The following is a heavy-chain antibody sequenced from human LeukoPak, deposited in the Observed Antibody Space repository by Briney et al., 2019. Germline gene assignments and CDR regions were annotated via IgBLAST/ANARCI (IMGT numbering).Heavy chain of an antibody. CDR3: ARDPRSSTSYQYYYMDV. CDR1: GFPLSSYS. Sequence: GGSLSLSCAASGFPLSSYSMNWVPQAPGKGLEGISYFSSSSSTIDYADSVKGRFTISRDNAKNSLYLQMNSLRAEDTAVYYCARDPRSSTSYQYYYMDVWGKGTTVTVSS. V-gene: IGHV3-48*01. CDR2: FSSSSSTI. D-gene: IGHD2-2*01. J-gene: IGHJ6*03.